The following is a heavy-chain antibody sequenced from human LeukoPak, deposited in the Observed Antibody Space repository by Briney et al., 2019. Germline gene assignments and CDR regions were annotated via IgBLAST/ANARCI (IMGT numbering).Heavy chain of an antibody. CDR1: GFTFSSYN. J-gene: IGHJ3*02. D-gene: IGHD4-17*01. CDR3: ARGQVTTVTGLAAFDI. V-gene: IGHV3-21*01. Sequence: GGSLRLSCAASGFTFSSYNMNWVRQAPGKGLDWVSSISPTSSYTSYTDSVKGRFTISRDNAKNSLYLQMNSLRAEDTAFYYCARGQVTTVTGLAAFDIWGQGTMVTVSS. CDR2: ISPTSSYT.